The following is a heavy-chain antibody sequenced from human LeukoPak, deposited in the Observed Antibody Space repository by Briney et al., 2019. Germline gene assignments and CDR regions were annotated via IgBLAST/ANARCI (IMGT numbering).Heavy chain of an antibody. CDR1: GGSFSGGSFSGYY. V-gene: IGHV4-34*01. J-gene: IGHJ6*03. CDR3: ARGNLWDYRRYYYYMDV. Sequence: SETLSLTCDVYGGSFSGGSFSGYYWSWIRQPPGKGLEWVGEINHRGSTNYNPSLKSRVTMSVDTSKNQFSLKLSSVTAADTAVYYCARGNLWDYRRYYYYMDVWGKGTTVTVSS. CDR2: INHRGST. D-gene: IGHD4-11*01.